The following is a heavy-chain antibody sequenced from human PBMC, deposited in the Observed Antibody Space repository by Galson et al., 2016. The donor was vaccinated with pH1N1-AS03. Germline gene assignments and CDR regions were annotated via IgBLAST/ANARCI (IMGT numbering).Heavy chain of an antibody. CDR2: ISWNSGTF. Sequence: SLRLSCAASGFNFDNYAMHWVRQARGKGLEWVSGISWNSGTFDYADSVKGRFTISRDNAKNSLYLQMNSLTAGDSALYYCAKSYHGDVFDIWGQGTMVTVSS. V-gene: IGHV3-9*01. CDR3: AKSYHGDVFDI. J-gene: IGHJ3*02. CDR1: GFNFDNYA. D-gene: IGHD2-21*01.